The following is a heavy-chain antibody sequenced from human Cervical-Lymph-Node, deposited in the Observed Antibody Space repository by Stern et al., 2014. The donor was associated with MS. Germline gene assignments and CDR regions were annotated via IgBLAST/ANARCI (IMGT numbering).Heavy chain of an antibody. D-gene: IGHD4-17*01. J-gene: IGHJ4*02. Sequence: VQLVESGPGLVKPSQTLSLTCTVSGGSISSGDYYWSWIRQPPGKGLEWIGYIYYSGSTYYNPSLKSRVTISVDTSKNQFSLKLSSVTAADTAVYYCAREGVLRFTPANWGQGTLVTVSS. V-gene: IGHV4-30-4*01. CDR1: GGSISSGDYY. CDR2: IYYSGST. CDR3: AREGVLRFTPAN.